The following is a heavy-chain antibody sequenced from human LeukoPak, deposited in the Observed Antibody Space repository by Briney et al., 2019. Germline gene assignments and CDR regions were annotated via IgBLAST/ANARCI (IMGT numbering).Heavy chain of an antibody. Sequence: ASVKVSCRASGYTFTGYYMHWVRQAPGQGLEWMGWINPNSGGTNYAQQFQGRLTMTRDTSISTAYMELSRLRSDDTAVYYCARFLLIAERTPMGPPTRRYGSGSRFDPWGQGTLVTVSS. J-gene: IGHJ5*02. D-gene: IGHD3-10*01. CDR3: ARFLLIAERTPMGPPTRRYGSGSRFDP. V-gene: IGHV1-2*02. CDR1: GYTFTGYY. CDR2: INPNSGGT.